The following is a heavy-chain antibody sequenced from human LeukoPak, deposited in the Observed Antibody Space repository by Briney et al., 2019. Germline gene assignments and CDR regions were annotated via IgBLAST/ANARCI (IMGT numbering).Heavy chain of an antibody. Sequence: ASVKVSCKASEYTFTGYYMHWVRQAPGQGLEWMGWINPNSGGTNYAQKFQGRVTMTSDTSISTAYMELSRLRSDDTAVYYCAKSYQKGNMATTPWGQGTLVTVSS. D-gene: IGHD5-24*01. CDR1: EYTFTGYY. V-gene: IGHV1-2*02. CDR2: INPNSGGT. CDR3: AKSYQKGNMATTP. J-gene: IGHJ5*02.